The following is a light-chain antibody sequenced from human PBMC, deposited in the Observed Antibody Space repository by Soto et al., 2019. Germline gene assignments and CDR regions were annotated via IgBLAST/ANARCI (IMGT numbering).Light chain of an antibody. J-gene: IGKJ1*01. CDR3: QKYSSAPWT. V-gene: IGKV1-27*01. CDR1: QGISNY. CDR2: AAS. Sequence: DIRMTQSPSSLSASVGDRVTITCRASQGISNYFAWYQQQPGKSPKFLIYAASTLQSGVPSRFSGSGSGTDFTLTISSLQPEDVATYYCQKYSSAPWTFGQGTQVEIK.